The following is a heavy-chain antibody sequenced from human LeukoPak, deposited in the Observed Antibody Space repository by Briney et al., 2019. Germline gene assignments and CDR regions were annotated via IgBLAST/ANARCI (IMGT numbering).Heavy chain of an antibody. CDR3: GRGPNKYDGGNSGSAWFDP. D-gene: IGHD4-23*01. CDR1: GYTFTSYD. Sequence: GASVKVSCKASGYTFTSYDINWVRQATGLGPEWMGWMNPNSGNTGYAQKFQGRVTMTRNTSISTAYLELSSLTSEDTAVYYCGRGPNKYDGGNSGSAWFDPWGQGSLVTVSS. CDR2: MNPNSGNT. J-gene: IGHJ5*02. V-gene: IGHV1-8*01.